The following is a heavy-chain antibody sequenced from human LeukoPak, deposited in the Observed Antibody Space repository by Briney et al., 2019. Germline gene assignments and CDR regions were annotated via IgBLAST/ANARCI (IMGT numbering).Heavy chain of an antibody. CDR3: AREQGITGTSSGLDP. J-gene: IGHJ5*02. CDR1: GFSFNTYG. V-gene: IGHV3-21*01. Sequence: GGSLRLSCAGSGFSFNTYGMHWVRQAPGKGLEWVSSISSSSSYIYYADSVKGRFTISRDNAKNSLYLQMNSLRAEDTAVYYCAREQGITGTSSGLDPWGQGTLVTVSS. CDR2: ISSSSSYI. D-gene: IGHD1-20*01.